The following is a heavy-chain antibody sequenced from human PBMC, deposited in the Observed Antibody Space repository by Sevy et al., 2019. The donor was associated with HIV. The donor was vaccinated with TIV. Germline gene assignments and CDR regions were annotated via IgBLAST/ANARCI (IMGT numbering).Heavy chain of an antibody. J-gene: IGHJ3*02. V-gene: IGHV3-48*02. CDR2: ISSSSSTI. CDR3: ARETSSGYYLANAFDI. Sequence: GGSLRLSCAASGFTFSSYSMNWVRQAPGKGLEWVSNISSSSSTIYYADSVKGRFTISRDNAKNSLYLQMNSLRDEDTAVYYCARETSSGYYLANAFDIWGQGTMVTVSS. D-gene: IGHD3-22*01. CDR1: GFTFSSYS.